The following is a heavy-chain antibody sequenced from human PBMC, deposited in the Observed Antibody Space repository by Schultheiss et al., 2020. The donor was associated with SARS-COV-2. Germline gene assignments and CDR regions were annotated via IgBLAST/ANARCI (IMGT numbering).Heavy chain of an antibody. CDR2: TRNKANSYTT. D-gene: IGHD3-16*01. J-gene: IGHJ2*01. CDR1: GFTFSDHY. V-gene: IGHV3-72*01. CDR3: ARAGSYGPNWYFDL. Sequence: GGSLRLSCAASGFTFSDHYMDWVRQAPGKGLEWVGRTRNKANSYTTEYAASVKGRFTISRDDSKNSLYLQMNSLKTEDTAVYYCARAGSYGPNWYFDLWGRGTLVTVSS.